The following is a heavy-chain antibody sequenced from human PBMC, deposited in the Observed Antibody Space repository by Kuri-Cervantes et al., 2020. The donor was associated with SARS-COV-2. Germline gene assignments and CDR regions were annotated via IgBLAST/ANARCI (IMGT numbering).Heavy chain of an antibody. CDR3: ARRYYVSSGYWEYFDY. Sequence: GESLKISFAASGFTFSSYAMSWVRQAPGKGLEWVSTMSGDSGITYSADPVKGRFTISRDSSKKTVHLQMNRLRPEDTAVYFCARRYYVSSGYWEYFDYWGQGTLVTVSS. V-gene: IGHV3-23*01. CDR2: MSGDSGIT. J-gene: IGHJ4*02. CDR1: GFTFSSYA. D-gene: IGHD3-22*01.